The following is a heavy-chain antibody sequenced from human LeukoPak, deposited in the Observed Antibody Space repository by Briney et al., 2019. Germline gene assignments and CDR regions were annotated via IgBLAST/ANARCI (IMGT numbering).Heavy chain of an antibody. CDR2: INHSGST. J-gene: IGHJ4*02. D-gene: IGHD3-16*02. Sequence: PSETLSLTCAVYGGSFSGYYWSWRREPPGKGLEWMAEINHSGSTNYNPSLKSRVTISVDTCKNQFSLKLSSVTAADTAVYYCARGVTGHYDYVWGSYRYAPFDYWGQGTLVTVSS. CDR1: GGSFSGYY. V-gene: IGHV4-34*01. CDR3: ARGVTGHYDYVWGSYRYAPFDY.